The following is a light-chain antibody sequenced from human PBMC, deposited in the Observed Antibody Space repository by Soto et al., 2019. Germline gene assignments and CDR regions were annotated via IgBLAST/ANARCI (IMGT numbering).Light chain of an antibody. CDR1: QGIRND. J-gene: IGKJ1*01. CDR3: LQDYNYPRT. V-gene: IGKV1-6*01. Sequence: AIQMTQSPSSLSASVGDRVTITCRASQGIRNDLGWYQQKPGKAPKLLIYAASSLQSGVPSRFSGSGSGTDCNLTISILQPEDFATYYCLQDYNYPRTFGQGTKVQIK. CDR2: AAS.